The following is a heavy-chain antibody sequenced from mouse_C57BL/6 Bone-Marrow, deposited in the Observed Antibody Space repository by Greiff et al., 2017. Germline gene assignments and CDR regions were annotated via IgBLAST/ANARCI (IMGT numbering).Heavy chain of an antibody. CDR1: GYAFSSSW. J-gene: IGHJ3*01. V-gene: IGHV1-82*01. CDR2: IYPGDGDT. Sequence: VQGVESGPELVKPGASVKISCKASGYAFSSSWMNWVKQRPGKGLEWIGRIYPGDGDTNYNGKFKGKATLTADKSSSTAYMQLSSLTSEDSAVYFCARGDYGSSFAYWGQGTLVTVSA. D-gene: IGHD1-1*01. CDR3: ARGDYGSSFAY.